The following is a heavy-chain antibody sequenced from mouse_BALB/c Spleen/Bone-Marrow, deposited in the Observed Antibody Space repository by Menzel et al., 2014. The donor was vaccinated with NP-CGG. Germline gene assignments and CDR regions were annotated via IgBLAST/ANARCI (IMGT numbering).Heavy chain of an antibody. D-gene: IGHD4-1*01. CDR2: IDPANGNT. CDR1: GFNIKDTY. Sequence: EVQLQQSGAELVKPGASVKLSCTASGFNIKDTYMHWVKQRPEQGLEWIGRIDPANGNTKYDPKFQGKATITADTSSNRAYLRLSSLTSEDTAVYYCARWEYYAMDYWGQGTSVTVSS. J-gene: IGHJ4*01. CDR3: ARWEYYAMDY. V-gene: IGHV14-3*02.